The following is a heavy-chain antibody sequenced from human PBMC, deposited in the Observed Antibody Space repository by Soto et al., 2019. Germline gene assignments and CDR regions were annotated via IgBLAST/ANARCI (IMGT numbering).Heavy chain of an antibody. Sequence: QPWGSLRLSCAASGFTFSSYAIICVRQSPGKGLEWVSAISGSGGSTYYADSVKGRFTIPRDNSKNTLYLQMNSLRAEDTAVYYCAKCITMIVVARTYFDYWGQGTLVTVSS. CDR1: GFTFSSYA. CDR2: ISGSGGST. CDR3: AKCITMIVVARTYFDY. J-gene: IGHJ4*02. V-gene: IGHV3-23*01. D-gene: IGHD3-22*01.